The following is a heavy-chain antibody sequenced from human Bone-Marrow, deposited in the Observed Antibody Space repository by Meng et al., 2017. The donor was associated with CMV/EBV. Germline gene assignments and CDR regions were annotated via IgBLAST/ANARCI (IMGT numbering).Heavy chain of an antibody. CDR1: GFTFSSYA. CDR3: AKGVWAMVRGVINY. J-gene: IGHJ4*02. Sequence: LSLTCAASGFTFSSYAMSWVRQAPGKGLEWVSAISGSGGSTYYADSVKGRFTISRDNSKNTLYLQMNSLRAEDTAVYYCAKGVWAMVRGVINYWGQGTLVTVSS. V-gene: IGHV3-23*01. CDR2: ISGSGGST. D-gene: IGHD3-10*01.